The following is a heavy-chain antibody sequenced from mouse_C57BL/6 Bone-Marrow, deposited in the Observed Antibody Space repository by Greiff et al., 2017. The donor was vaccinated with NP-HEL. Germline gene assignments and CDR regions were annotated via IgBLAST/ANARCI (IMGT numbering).Heavy chain of an antibody. CDR2: ISSGGSYT. CDR3: ARQEPLINSGDY. J-gene: IGHJ2*01. CDR1: GFTFSSYG. Sequence: EVKLVESGGDLVKPGGSLKLSCAASGFTFSSYGMSWVRQTPDKRLEWVANISSGGSYTYYPDSVKGRFTISRANAKNTLYLQMSSLKSEDTAMYYCARQEPLINSGDYWVKDTTLTVSS. V-gene: IGHV5-6*01.